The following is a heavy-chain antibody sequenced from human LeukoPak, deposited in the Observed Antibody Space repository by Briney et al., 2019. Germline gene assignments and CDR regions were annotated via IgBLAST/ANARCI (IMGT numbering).Heavy chain of an antibody. CDR1: GGSISSSSYY. CDR2: IYYSGST. J-gene: IGHJ4*02. D-gene: IGHD3-10*01. Sequence: SETLSLTCTVSGGSISSSSYYWGWIRQPPGKGLEWIGSIYYSGSTYYNPYLKSRVTISVDKDKHQFSLKLSSVTAADTAVYYCARRLYIPSGYFDYWGQGTLVTVSS. V-gene: IGHV4-39*01. CDR3: ARRLYIPSGYFDY.